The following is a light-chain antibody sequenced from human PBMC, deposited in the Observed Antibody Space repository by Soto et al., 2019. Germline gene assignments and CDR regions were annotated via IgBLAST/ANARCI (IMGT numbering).Light chain of an antibody. Sequence: QSALTQPGSVSGSPGQSITISCTGTSSDVGSYNLVSWYQQHPGKAPKLMIYEGNKRPSGVSNRFSGSKSGNTASLTISGLQAEDEADYYCCSYAGSSTLVFGGGTKLTVL. CDR2: EGN. CDR1: SSDVGSYNL. V-gene: IGLV2-23*01. J-gene: IGLJ2*01. CDR3: CSYAGSSTLV.